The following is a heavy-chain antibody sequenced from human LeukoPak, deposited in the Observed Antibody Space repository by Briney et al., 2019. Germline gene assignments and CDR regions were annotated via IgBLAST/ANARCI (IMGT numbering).Heavy chain of an antibody. Sequence: GGSLGLSCAASGFIFSSYAMSWVRQAPGKGLERVSAISGSGGSTYYADSVKGRFTISRDNSKNTLYLQMNSLRAEDTAVYYCAKYVETVATFPLFDYWGQGTLVTVSS. J-gene: IGHJ4*02. CDR1: GFIFSSYA. CDR3: AKYVETVATFPLFDY. D-gene: IGHD5-12*01. V-gene: IGHV3-23*01. CDR2: ISGSGGST.